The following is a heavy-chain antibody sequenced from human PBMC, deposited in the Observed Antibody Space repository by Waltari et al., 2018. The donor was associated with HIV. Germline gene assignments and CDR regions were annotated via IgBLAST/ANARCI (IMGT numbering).Heavy chain of an antibody. CDR1: GYTFTGYY. CDR2: INPNSVGT. J-gene: IGHJ6*03. Sequence: QVQLVQSGAEVKKPGASVKVSCKASGYTFTGYYMHWVRQAPVQGLEGMGRINPNSVGTNYAQKFQGRVTMTRDTSISTAYMELSRLRSDDTAVYYCARLNYYYYYMDVWGKGTTVTVSS. V-gene: IGHV1-2*06. CDR3: ARLNYYYYYMDV.